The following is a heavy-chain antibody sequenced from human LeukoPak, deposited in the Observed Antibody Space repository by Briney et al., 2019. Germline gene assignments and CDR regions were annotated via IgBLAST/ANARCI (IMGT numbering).Heavy chain of an antibody. V-gene: IGHV4-59*08. CDR3: ASKYSSGWYYFDY. J-gene: IGHJ4*02. D-gene: IGHD6-19*01. CDR2: IFYSGST. Sequence: SETLSLTCTVSGGSISSYYWSWIRQPPGKGLEWIGYIFYSGSTNYNPSLKSRVTISVDTSKNQFSLKLSSVTAADTAVYYCASKYSSGWYYFDYWGQGTLVTVSS. CDR1: GGSISSYY.